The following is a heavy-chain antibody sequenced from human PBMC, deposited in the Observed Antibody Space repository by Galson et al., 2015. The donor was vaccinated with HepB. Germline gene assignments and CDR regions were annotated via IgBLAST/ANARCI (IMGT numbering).Heavy chain of an antibody. CDR3: AKDEEGPIDY. V-gene: IGHV3-23*01. CDR1: GFTFSSYA. J-gene: IGHJ4*02. CDR2: ISDGGGST. Sequence: SLRLSCAASGFTFSSYAMSWVRQAPGKGLEWVSGISDGGGSTVYADSVRGRFTISRDNSKNTLYLEMNSLRAEDTAIYYCAKDEEGPIDYWGQGTLVTVSS.